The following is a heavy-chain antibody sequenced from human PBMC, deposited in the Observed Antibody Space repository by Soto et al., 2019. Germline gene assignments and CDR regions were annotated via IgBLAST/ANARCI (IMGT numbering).Heavy chain of an antibody. CDR1: GYTFTSYG. CDR2: ISAYNGNT. CDR3: ARALVVPPHMGGGYYYYMDV. J-gene: IGHJ6*03. D-gene: IGHD2-2*01. Sequence: ASVKVSCKASGYTFTSYGISWVRQAPGQGLEWMGWISAYNGNTKYAQKLQGRVTMTTDTSTSTAYMELRSLRSDDTAVYYCARALVVPPHMGGGYYYYMDVWGKGTTVTVSS. V-gene: IGHV1-18*01.